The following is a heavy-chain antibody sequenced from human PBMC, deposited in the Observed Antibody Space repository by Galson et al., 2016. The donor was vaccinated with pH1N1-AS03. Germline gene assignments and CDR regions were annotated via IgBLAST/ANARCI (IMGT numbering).Heavy chain of an antibody. D-gene: IGHD6-13*01. CDR3: AREEGGFGSNWLQTDAFDI. J-gene: IGHJ3*02. Sequence: SLRLSCAASGFMFTHYSMHWVRQAPGKGLEWVAVMSYEGTTTYYADSVKGRFTISRDNSKNILYLQMNSLRTEDTALYYCAREEGGFGSNWLQTDAFDIWGQGTMVTVSS. CDR2: MSYEGTTT. CDR1: GFMFTHYS. V-gene: IGHV3-30-3*01.